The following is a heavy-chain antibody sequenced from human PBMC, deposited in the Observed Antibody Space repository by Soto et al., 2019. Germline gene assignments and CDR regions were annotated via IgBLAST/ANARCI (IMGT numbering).Heavy chain of an antibody. CDR3: ARVSRIAAAGPYYYYGMDV. CDR2: INPNSGGT. D-gene: IGHD6-13*01. V-gene: IGHV1-2*04. Sequence: ASVKVSCKASGFTFTSSAVHWVRQAPGQGLEWMGWINPNSGGTNYAQKFQGWVTMTRDTSISTAYMELSRLRSDDTAVYYCARVSRIAAAGPYYYYGMDVWGQGTTVTVSS. CDR1: GFTFTSSA. J-gene: IGHJ6*02.